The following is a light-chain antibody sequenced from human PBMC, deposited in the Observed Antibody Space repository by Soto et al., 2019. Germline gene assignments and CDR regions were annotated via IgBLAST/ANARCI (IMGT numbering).Light chain of an antibody. Sequence: QSVLTQPASVSGSPGQSITISCAGTSGDVGGHDHVSWYQQHPGRAPKLIMSEVTNRPSGVSDRFSGSKSGNTASLTISGLQAEDEADYYCSSYRSSSAPYVFGSGTKVTVL. CDR2: EVT. CDR3: SSYRSSSAPYV. CDR1: SGDVGGHDH. V-gene: IGLV2-14*01. J-gene: IGLJ1*01.